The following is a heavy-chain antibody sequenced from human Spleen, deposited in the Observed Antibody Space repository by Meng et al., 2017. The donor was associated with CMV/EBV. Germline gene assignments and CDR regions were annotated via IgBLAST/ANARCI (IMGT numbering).Heavy chain of an antibody. D-gene: IGHD2-2*02. CDR2: ISTGSSYI. J-gene: IGHJ6*02. CDR3: ARGDCSSTNCYSDMDV. Sequence: GESLKISCAASGFSFSSYIMNWVRQAPGKGLEWVASISTGSSYIYYADSLKGRFTISRDNAENSLYPQMNSLRAEDTAVYYCARGDCSSTNCYSDMDVWGQGTTVTVSS. CDR1: GFSFSSYI. V-gene: IGHV3-21*01.